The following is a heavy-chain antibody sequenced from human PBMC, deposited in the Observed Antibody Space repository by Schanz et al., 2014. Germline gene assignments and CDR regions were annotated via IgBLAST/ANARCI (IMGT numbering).Heavy chain of an antibody. Sequence: EVQLVESGGGLVQPGGSLRLSCAASGSTFSGYWMSWVRQAPGEGLVWVANIKLDGSEKYYVDSVKGRFTISRDNAKNSLYLQMNSLTAEDTAVYYCAKYGTGKGVSFEYWGQGTLVTVSS. CDR3: AKYGTGKGVSFEY. V-gene: IGHV3-7*01. D-gene: IGHD1-26*01. CDR2: IKLDGSEK. J-gene: IGHJ4*02. CDR1: GSTFSGYW.